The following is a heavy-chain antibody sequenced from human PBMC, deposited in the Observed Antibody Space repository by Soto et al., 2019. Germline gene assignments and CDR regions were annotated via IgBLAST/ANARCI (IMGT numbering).Heavy chain of an antibody. D-gene: IGHD3-10*01. CDR1: GGSFSGYY. CDR2: INHSGST. V-gene: IGHV4-34*01. J-gene: IGHJ6*03. Sequence: SETLSLTCAVYGGSFSGYYWSWIRQPPGKGLEWIGEINHSGSTNYNPSLKSRVTISVDTSKNQFSLKLSSVTAADTAVYYCARGVRWSVYGSGSYDYYYYYMDVWGKGTTVTVSS. CDR3: ARGVRWSVYGSGSYDYYYYYMDV.